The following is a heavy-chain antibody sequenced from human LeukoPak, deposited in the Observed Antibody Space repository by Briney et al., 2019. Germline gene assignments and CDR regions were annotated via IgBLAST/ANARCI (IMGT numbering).Heavy chain of an antibody. CDR3: AKDFRRYFD. Sequence: GGSLRLSCAASGFTFSIYAMTWVRQAPGKGLEWVSAISGSGGSTYHADSVKGRFTISRDNSKNTLYLQMNSLRAEDTAVYYCAKDFRRYFDWGQGTLVTVSS. D-gene: IGHD3-9*01. CDR1: GFTFSIYA. J-gene: IGHJ4*02. CDR2: ISGSGGST. V-gene: IGHV3-23*01.